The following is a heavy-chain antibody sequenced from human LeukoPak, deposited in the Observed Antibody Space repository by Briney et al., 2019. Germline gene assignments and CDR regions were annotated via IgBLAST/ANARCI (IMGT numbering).Heavy chain of an antibody. CDR3: ASQRRVDLGFAFNL. CDR1: GFTDSSNY. V-gene: IGHV3-66*04. CDR2: IYSGGSA. J-gene: IGHJ3*01. D-gene: IGHD3-9*01. Sequence: GGSLRLSCAASGFTDSSNYMNWVRQAPGKGLEWVSVIYSGGSAYYADSVKGRFTISRDNSKNTLYLQMNSLRADDTAVYYCASQRRVDLGFAFNLWGQGTMVTVSS.